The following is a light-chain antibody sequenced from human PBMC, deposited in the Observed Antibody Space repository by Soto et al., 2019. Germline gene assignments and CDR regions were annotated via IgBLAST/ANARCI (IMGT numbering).Light chain of an antibody. CDR3: MQGIRLPRT. V-gene: IGKV2D-29*01. Sequence: DVVLTQTPLSLSVTPGQPASISCKSSQSLLHTDGKTYLYWYQQRPGQPPQVLIYGVSNRFSGVPDRFTGNGSGTDFTLKISRVEAEDVGVYYCMQGIRLPRTFGQGTRVEIK. J-gene: IGKJ1*01. CDR2: GVS. CDR1: QSLLHTDGKTY.